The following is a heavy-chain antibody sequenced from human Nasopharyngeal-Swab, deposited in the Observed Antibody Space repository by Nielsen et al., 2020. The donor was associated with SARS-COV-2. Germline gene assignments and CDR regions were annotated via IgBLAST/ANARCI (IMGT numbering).Heavy chain of an antibody. CDR3: VRDSRKYCRNIDCYMGNWFDP. J-gene: IGHJ5*02. D-gene: IGHD2-21*02. CDR1: GFTLSSYA. V-gene: IGHV3-30-3*01. CDR2: ISHDETNK. Sequence: GESLKISCAASGFTLSSYAMHWVRQAPGKGLEWVAVISHDETNKDYADSLKGRFSVSRDNSKNTVYLQMSSLRSEDTAIYYCVRDSRKYCRNIDCYMGNWFDPWGQGTLVTVSS.